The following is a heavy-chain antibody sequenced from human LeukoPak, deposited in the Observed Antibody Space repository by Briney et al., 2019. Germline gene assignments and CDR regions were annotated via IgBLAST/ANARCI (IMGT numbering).Heavy chain of an antibody. CDR1: GGSISSYY. D-gene: IGHD2-2*01. CDR3: VRTRLSDHIVPAAERADDACDM. Sequence: SETLSLTCTVSGGSISSYYWSWIRQPAGKGLEWIGRIYTSGSTNYNPSLKSRVTMSVDTSKNQFSLKLSSVAAADTAVYFCVRTRLSDHIVPAAERADDACDMWGQGTMVTVSS. CDR2: IYTSGST. J-gene: IGHJ3*02. V-gene: IGHV4-4*07.